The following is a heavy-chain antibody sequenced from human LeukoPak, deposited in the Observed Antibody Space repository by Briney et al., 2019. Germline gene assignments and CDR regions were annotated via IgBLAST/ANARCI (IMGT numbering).Heavy chain of an antibody. D-gene: IGHD3-22*01. CDR2: IYTSGST. CDR3: ARDQPDYYDSSGYYFTAFDP. V-gene: IGHV4-4*07. CDR1: GGSISSYY. J-gene: IGHJ5*02. Sequence: SETLSLTCIVSGGSISSYYWSWIRQPAGKGLEWIGRIYTSGSTNYNPSLKSRVTMSVDTSKNQFSLKLSSVTAADTAVYYCARDQPDYYDSSGYYFTAFDPWGQGTLVTVSS.